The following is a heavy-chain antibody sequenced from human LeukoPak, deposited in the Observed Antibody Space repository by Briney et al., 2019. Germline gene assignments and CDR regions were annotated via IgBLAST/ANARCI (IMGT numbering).Heavy chain of an antibody. V-gene: IGHV4-39*07. CDR3: ARRTIWSGYYSYFDY. D-gene: IGHD3-3*01. CDR2: IYYSGST. Sequence: SETLSLTCTVSGGSISSSSYYWGWIRQPPGKGLEWIGSIYYSGSTYYNPSLKSRVTISVDTSKNQFSLKLSSVTAADTAVYYCARRTIWSGYYSYFDYWGQGTLVTVSS. CDR1: GGSISSSSYY. J-gene: IGHJ4*02.